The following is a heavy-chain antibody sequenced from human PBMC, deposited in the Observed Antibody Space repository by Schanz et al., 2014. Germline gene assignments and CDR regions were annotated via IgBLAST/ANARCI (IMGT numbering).Heavy chain of an antibody. CDR3: EKYRGEYRVSGSYRDLEY. CDR1: GFAFSSYG. CDR2: IGVDGTTT. J-gene: IGHJ4*02. V-gene: IGHV3-23*04. Sequence: EVQLVESGGGLVQPGGSLRLSCLASGFAFSSYGMNWLRQAPGKGLEWVSVIGVDGTTTYYADSVKGRFTISRDNSKTTLYLQMNMLSPEDAAVYCGEKYRGEYRVSGSYRDLEYWGQGTMVTVSS. D-gene: IGHD3-10*01.